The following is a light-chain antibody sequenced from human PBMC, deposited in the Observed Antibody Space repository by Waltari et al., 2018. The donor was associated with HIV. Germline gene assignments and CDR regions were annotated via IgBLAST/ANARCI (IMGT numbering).Light chain of an antibody. CDR1: SSTFGNNF. V-gene: IGLV1-51*01. CDR3: GTWDNNLSAFWV. J-gene: IGLJ3*02. CDR2: DTN. Sequence: QSVLTQPPSVSAAPGQKVTISSSDSSSTFGNNFVSWSQQLPATAPKLLIYDTNKRPSGIPDRFSASKSGTSATLAITGLQTGDEAVYYCGTWDNNLSAFWVFGGGTKVTVL.